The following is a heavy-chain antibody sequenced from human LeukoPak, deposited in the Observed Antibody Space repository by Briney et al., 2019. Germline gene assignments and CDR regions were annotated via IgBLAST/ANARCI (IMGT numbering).Heavy chain of an antibody. CDR1: GGSISSGDYY. D-gene: IGHD3-22*01. CDR3: ARDHDSSGYYPGAFDI. CDR2: IYYSGST. V-gene: IGHV4-30-4*08. Sequence: SQTLSLTXTVSGGSISSGDYYWRWIRQPPGKGLEWIGYIYYSGSTYYNPSLKSRVTISVDTSKDQFSLKLSSVTAADTAVYYCARDHDSSGYYPGAFDIWGQGTMVTVSS. J-gene: IGHJ3*02.